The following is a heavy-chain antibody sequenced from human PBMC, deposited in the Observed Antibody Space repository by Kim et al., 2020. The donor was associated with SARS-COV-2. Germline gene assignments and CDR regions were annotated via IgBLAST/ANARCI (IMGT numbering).Heavy chain of an antibody. V-gene: IGHV3-33*06. CDR1: GFTFSSYG. CDR2: IWYDGSNK. D-gene: IGHD6-13*01. Sequence: GGSLRLSCAASGFTFSSYGMHWVRQAPGKGLEWVAVIWYDGSNKYYADSVKGRFTISRDNSKNTLYLQMNSLRAEDTAVYYCAKDLAAAGTVLDYWGQGTLVTVSS. CDR3: AKDLAAAGTVLDY. J-gene: IGHJ4*02.